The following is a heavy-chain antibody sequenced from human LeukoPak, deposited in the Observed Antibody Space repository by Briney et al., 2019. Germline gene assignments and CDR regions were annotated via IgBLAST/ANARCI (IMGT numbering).Heavy chain of an antibody. D-gene: IGHD4-17*01. Sequence: VASVKVSCKASGYTFTSYYMHWVRQAPGQGLEWMGIINPSGGSTSYAQKFQGRVTMTRDTSTSTVYMELSSLRSEDTAVYYCAPYYGDYAPTNYGMDVWGQGTTVTVSS. CDR3: APYYGDYAPTNYGMDV. CDR1: GYTFTSYY. J-gene: IGHJ6*02. V-gene: IGHV1-46*01. CDR2: INPSGGST.